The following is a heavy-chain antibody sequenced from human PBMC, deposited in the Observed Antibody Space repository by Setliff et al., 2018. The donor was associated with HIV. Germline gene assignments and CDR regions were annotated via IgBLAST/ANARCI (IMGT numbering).Heavy chain of an antibody. V-gene: IGHV4-59*08. CDR1: GFTFSSYA. D-gene: IGHD3-22*01. Sequence: GSLRLSCAASGFTFSSYAMSWIRQHPGKGLEWIGYIYYSGSTYYNPSLKSRVTISVDTSKNQFSLKLSSVTAADTAVYYCARRYSSGYFVYWGQGTLVTVSS. CDR3: ARRYSSGYFVY. J-gene: IGHJ4*02. CDR2: IYYSGST.